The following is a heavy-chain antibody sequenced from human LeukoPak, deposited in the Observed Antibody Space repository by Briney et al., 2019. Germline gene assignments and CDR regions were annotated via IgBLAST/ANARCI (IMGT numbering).Heavy chain of an antibody. Sequence: PGGSLRLSCAASGFTFSSYGMHWVRQAPGKGLEWVAVISYDGSNKYYADSVKGRFTISRDNSKNTLYLQMNSLRAEDTAVYYCAKDAGYSSGWYPLFDYWGQGTLVTVSS. V-gene: IGHV3-30*18. CDR1: GFTFSSYG. CDR3: AKDAGYSSGWYPLFDY. J-gene: IGHJ4*02. D-gene: IGHD6-19*01. CDR2: ISYDGSNK.